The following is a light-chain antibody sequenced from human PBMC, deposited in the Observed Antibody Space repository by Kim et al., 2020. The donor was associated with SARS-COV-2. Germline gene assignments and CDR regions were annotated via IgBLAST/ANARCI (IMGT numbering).Light chain of an antibody. CDR2: EVN. CDR1: SSDVGTYNL. CDR3: CSYAGSSTFVV. V-gene: IGLV2-23*02. J-gene: IGLJ2*01. Sequence: SITISCTGTSSDVGTYNLVSWYQQHPGKAPELMIYEVNKRPSGVSDRFSGSKSGNTASLTISGLQAEDEADYYCCSYAGSSTFVVFGGGTQLTVL.